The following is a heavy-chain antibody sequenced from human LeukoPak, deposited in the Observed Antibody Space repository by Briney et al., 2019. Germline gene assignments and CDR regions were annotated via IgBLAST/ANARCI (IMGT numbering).Heavy chain of an antibody. CDR1: GGSFSGYY. Sequence: PSETLSLTCAVYGGSFSGYYWSWLRQPPGKGLEWIGEINHSGSTYYNPSLKSRVTMSVDTSKNQFSLKLNSVTAADTAVYYCARLENYRYYFDCWGQGTLVTVSS. J-gene: IGHJ4*02. CDR2: INHSGST. CDR3: ARLENYRYYFDC. V-gene: IGHV4-34*01. D-gene: IGHD1-7*01.